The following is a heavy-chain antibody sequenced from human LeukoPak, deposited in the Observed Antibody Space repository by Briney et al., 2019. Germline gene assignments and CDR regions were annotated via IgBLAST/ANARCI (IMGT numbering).Heavy chain of an antibody. D-gene: IGHD5-18*01. V-gene: IGHV1-8*01. CDR1: GYTFTSYD. CDR2: MNPNSGNT. Sequence: ASVKVSCKASGYTFTSYDINWVRQATGQGLEWMGWMNPNSGNTGYAQKFQGRVTMTRNTSISTAYMELSSLRSEDTAVYYCARVGYSYGHDNGYYFDYWGQGTLVTVS. CDR3: ARVGYSYGHDNGYYFDY. J-gene: IGHJ4*02.